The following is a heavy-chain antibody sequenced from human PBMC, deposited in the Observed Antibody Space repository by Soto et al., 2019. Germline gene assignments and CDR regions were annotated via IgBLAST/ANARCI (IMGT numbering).Heavy chain of an antibody. CDR2: ISYDGSNE. D-gene: IGHD1-26*01. CDR1: GFTFSSYG. CDR3: AKEQASGYYFDY. Sequence: PGGSLRLSCAASGFTFSSYGMHWVRQAPGKGLEWVAVISYDGSNEYYADSVKGRFTISRDNSKNTLYLQMNSLRAEDTAVYYCAKEQASGYYFDYWGQGTLVTVSS. J-gene: IGHJ4*02. V-gene: IGHV3-30*18.